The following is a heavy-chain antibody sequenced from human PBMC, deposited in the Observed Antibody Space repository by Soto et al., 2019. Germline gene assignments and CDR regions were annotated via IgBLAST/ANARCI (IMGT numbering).Heavy chain of an antibody. Sequence: QVQLVESGGGVVQPGRSLRLSCAASGFTFTTYGMHWVRQAPGKGLEWVAVIWYDGSNKYYADSVKGRFTISKDNSQNTLYLQMNNLRAEDTAMYYCTRDPYGGSRYYFDSWGQGTLVTVSS. CDR1: GFTFTTYG. CDR2: IWYDGSNK. D-gene: IGHD1-26*01. J-gene: IGHJ4*02. V-gene: IGHV3-33*01. CDR3: TRDPYGGSRYYFDS.